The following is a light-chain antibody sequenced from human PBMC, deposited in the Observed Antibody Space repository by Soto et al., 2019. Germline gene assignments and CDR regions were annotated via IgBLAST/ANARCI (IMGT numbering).Light chain of an antibody. CDR1: QGISKY. CDR2: AAS. V-gene: IGKV1-27*01. Sequence: DIQMTQSPSSLSASVGDRVTITCRASQGISKYLAWYQQRPGKGPNLLIYAASTLQSGVPSRFSGSGSGTDFTLTISSLQPEDVATYYCQKYNSAPRTFGKGTKVEI. J-gene: IGKJ1*01. CDR3: QKYNSAPRT.